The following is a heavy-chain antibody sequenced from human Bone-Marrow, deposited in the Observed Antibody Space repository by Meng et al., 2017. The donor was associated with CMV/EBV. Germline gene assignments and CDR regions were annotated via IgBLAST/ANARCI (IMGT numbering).Heavy chain of an antibody. CDR1: GYTFTGYY. CDR2: INPNSGGT. V-gene: IGHV1-2*02. D-gene: IGHD3-3*01. CDR3: ARDRGWYDFWSGYTVGAFDI. Sequence: ASVKVSCKASGYTFTGYYMHWVRQAPGQGLEWMGWINPNSGGTNYAQKFQGRVTMTRDTSISTAYMELSRLRSDDTAVYYCARDRGWYDFWSGYTVGAFDIWGQGTRVTVSS. J-gene: IGHJ3*02.